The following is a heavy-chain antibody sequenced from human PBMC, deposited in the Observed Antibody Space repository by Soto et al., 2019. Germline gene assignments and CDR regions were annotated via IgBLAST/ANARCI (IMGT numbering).Heavy chain of an antibody. D-gene: IGHD3-10*01. CDR2: IFWDDDK. CDR3: VHVPREYFYTSKSPQKYYYYGMDV. J-gene: IGHJ6*02. CDR1: GFSLTTSAVG. Sequence: QITLKESGPTVVKPTQTLTLTCTFSGFSLTTSAVGVGWIRQPPGKALEWLALIFWDDDKRYSPSLRSRLTITKDTSKNQVVLIMTNMDPVDTATYYCVHVPREYFYTSKSPQKYYYYGMDVWGQGTTVTVSS. V-gene: IGHV2-5*02.